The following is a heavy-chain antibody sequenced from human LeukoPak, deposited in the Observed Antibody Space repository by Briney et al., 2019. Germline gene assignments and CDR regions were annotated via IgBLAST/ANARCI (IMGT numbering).Heavy chain of an antibody. D-gene: IGHD2-8*01. CDR1: GYSISSGYY. V-gene: IGHV4-38-2*02. CDR3: ARERLMVYAMRLDWFDP. CDR2: IYHSGST. J-gene: IGHJ5*02. Sequence: PSETLSLTCTVSGYSISSGYYWGWIRQPPGKGLEWIGSIYHSGSTHYNPSLKSRVTISVDTSKNQFSLKLSSVTAADTAVYYCARERLMVYAMRLDWFDPWGQGTLVTVSS.